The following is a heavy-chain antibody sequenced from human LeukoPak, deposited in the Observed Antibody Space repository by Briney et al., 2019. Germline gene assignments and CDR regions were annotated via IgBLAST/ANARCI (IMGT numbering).Heavy chain of an antibody. CDR1: GGSISSSNW. J-gene: IGHJ4*02. CDR2: IYSGGST. CDR3: ARVGVGFGELLWRNFDY. Sequence: ETLSLTCAVSGGSISSSNWWTWVRQAPGKGLEWVSVIYSGGSTYYADSVKGRFTISRDNSKNTLYLQMNSLRAEDTAVYYCARVGVGFGELLWRNFDYWGQGTLVTVSS. D-gene: IGHD3-10*01. V-gene: IGHV3-66*01.